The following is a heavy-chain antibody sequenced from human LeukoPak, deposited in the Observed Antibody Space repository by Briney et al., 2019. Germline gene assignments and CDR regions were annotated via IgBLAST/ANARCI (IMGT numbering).Heavy chain of an antibody. J-gene: IGHJ5*02. CDR3: ARYRRDSSSQNWFDP. V-gene: IGHV1-46*03. CDR1: VYTFPSYY. Sequence: ASVKVSCKPSVYTFPSYYLHCVRQAPRQGLEWMGIIHPSGGSTSYAQKVQGRVTMTRDTSTSTVYMELSSLRSEDTAVYYCARYRRDSSSQNWFDPWGQGTLVTVSS. D-gene: IGHD6-6*01. CDR2: IHPSGGST.